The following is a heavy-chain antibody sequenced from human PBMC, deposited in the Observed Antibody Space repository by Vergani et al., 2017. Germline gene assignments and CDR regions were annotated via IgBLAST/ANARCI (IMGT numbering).Heavy chain of an antibody. Sequence: EVQLVESGGGLVQPGGSLRLSCAAFGVTFSSYSMTWFRQAPGKGLEWVSYISSSSSTIYYADSVKGRFTISRDNAKNSLYLQMNSLRAEDTAVYYCARAPLGYCSGGSCYPDAFDIWGQGTMVTVSS. V-gene: IGHV3-48*04. CDR1: GVTFSSYS. CDR3: ARAPLGYCSGGSCYPDAFDI. CDR2: ISSSSSTI. J-gene: IGHJ3*02. D-gene: IGHD2-15*01.